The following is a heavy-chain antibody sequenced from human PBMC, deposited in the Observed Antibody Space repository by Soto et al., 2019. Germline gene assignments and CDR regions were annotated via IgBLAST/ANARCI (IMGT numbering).Heavy chain of an antibody. CDR2: ISSSSSTI. D-gene: IGHD1-26*01. CDR3: ARELVGAPEFYYYYYGMDV. Sequence: GGSLRLSCAASGFTFSSYSMNWVRQAPGKGLEWVSYISSSSSTIYYADSVKGRFTISRDNAKNSLYLQMNSLRDEDTAVYYCARELVGAPEFYYYYYGMDVWGQGTTVTVSS. V-gene: IGHV3-48*02. CDR1: GFTFSSYS. J-gene: IGHJ6*02.